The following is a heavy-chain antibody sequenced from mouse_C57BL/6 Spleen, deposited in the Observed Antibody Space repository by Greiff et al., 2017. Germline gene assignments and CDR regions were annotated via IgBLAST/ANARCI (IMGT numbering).Heavy chain of an antibody. D-gene: IGHD1-1*01. J-gene: IGHJ2*01. Sequence: QVQLQQSGAELVRPGASVTLSCKASGYTFTDYEMHWVKQTPVHGLEWIGAIDPETGGTAYNQKFKGKAILTADKSSSTAYMELRSLTSEDSAVYYWTRGVTTVVYFDYWGQGTTLTVSS. V-gene: IGHV1-15*01. CDR3: TRGVTTVVYFDY. CDR1: GYTFTDYE. CDR2: IDPETGGT.